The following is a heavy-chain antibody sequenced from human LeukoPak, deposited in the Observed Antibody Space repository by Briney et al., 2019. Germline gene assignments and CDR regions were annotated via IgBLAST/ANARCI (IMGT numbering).Heavy chain of an antibody. Sequence: PSETLSLTCMVSGGSISSHYWRWIRQPPGKGLEGIGYIYYSGNTNYDPSVKSLFTIEVDPSKNQFSLKLRSVSGADTAVYYCARGGRDSRSWYVYYFDYWGQGPLVTVPS. D-gene: IGHD6-13*01. CDR2: IYYSGNT. CDR1: GGSISSHY. CDR3: ARGGRDSRSWYVYYFDY. J-gene: IGHJ4*02. V-gene: IGHV4-59*11.